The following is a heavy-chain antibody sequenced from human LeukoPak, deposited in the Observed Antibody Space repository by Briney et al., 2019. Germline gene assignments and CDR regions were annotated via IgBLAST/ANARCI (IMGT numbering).Heavy chain of an antibody. CDR2: IYYSGST. D-gene: IGHD2-2*02. CDR1: GGSISSGGYY. CDR3: ARVGGYCSSTSCYTIDY. V-gene: IGHV4-31*03. Sequence: SQTLSLTCTVSGGSISSGGYYWRWIRQHPGKGLEWIGYIYYSGSTYYNPSLKSRVTISVDTSKNQFSLKLSSVTAADTAVYYCARVGGYCSSTSCYTIDYWGQGTLVTVSS. J-gene: IGHJ4*02.